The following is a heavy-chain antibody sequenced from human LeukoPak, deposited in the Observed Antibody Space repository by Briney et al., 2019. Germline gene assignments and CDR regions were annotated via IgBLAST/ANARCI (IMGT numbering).Heavy chain of an antibody. V-gene: IGHV4-34*01. D-gene: IGHD2-15*01. Sequence: SETLSLSCAVYGGSFSDYYWSWIRQPPGQGLEWIAEINYSGTTNYNPSLRSRVSISVDKSKNQFSLKLSSVTAADTAVYYCARYGCGGSCFDYWGQGTLVTVSS. J-gene: IGHJ4*02. CDR2: INYSGTT. CDR3: ARYGCGGSCFDY. CDR1: GGSFSDYY.